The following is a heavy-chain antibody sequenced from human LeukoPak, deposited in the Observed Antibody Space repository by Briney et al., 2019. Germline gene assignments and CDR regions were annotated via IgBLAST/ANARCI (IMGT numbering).Heavy chain of an antibody. J-gene: IGHJ3*02. V-gene: IGHV4-4*07. Sequence: PSETLSLTCTVSGGSISSYYCSWIRQPARKGLEWIGRIYTSGSTNYNPSLKSRVPMSVDTCKNQFSLKLSSVTAAETAVYYCARVYSSSWKAFAIWGQGTMVTVSS. CDR2: IYTSGST. CDR1: GGSISSYY. CDR3: ARVYSSSWKAFAI. D-gene: IGHD6-13*01.